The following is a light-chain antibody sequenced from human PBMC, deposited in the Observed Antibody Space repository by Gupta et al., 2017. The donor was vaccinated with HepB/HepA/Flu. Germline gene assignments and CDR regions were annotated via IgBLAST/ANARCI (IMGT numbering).Light chain of an antibody. Sequence: ETVMTQSPATLSVSPGERATLTCRASQSVGRNLAWYQQRPGQAPRLLIYGASTRGTGIPVRFSGNRSGTEFTLTISSLQSEDFAIYYCQQYDNWPLTFGGGTKVEIK. J-gene: IGKJ4*01. V-gene: IGKV3-15*01. CDR1: QSVGRN. CDR2: GAS. CDR3: QQYDNWPLT.